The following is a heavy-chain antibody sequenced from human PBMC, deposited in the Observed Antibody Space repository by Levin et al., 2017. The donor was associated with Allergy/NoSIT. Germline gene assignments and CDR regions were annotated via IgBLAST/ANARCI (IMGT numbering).Heavy chain of an antibody. CDR2: TSDSGGST. V-gene: IGHV3-23*01. D-gene: IGHD2-2*01. CDR3: AKDLSAVPAANYYYAMDV. J-gene: IGHJ6*02. CDR1: GFTFSNYA. Sequence: GGSRRLSCAASGFTFSNYAMNWVRQAPGKGLEWVSGTSDSGGSTYYADSVKGRFTISRDNSKNTLYLQVNSLRAEDTALYYCAKDLSAVPAANYYYAMDVWGQGTTVTVSS.